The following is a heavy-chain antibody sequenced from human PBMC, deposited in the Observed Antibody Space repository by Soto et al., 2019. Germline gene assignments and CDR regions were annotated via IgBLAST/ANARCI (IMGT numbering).Heavy chain of an antibody. Sequence: QVQLVQSGAEVKKPGASVKVSCKASGYTFTSYGISWVRQAPGQGLEWMGWISAYNGNTNYAQKLQGRVTMTTDTAMNPAYMELRSLRSDDTAVYYCARAPGYSSSWYGPPRPAYYGMDVWGQGTTVTVSS. V-gene: IGHV1-18*01. D-gene: IGHD6-13*01. CDR2: ISAYNGNT. CDR3: ARAPGYSSSWYGPPRPAYYGMDV. J-gene: IGHJ6*02. CDR1: GYTFTSYG.